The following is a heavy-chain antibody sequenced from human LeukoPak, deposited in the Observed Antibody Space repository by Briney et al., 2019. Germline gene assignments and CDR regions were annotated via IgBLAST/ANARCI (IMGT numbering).Heavy chain of an antibody. V-gene: IGHV4-4*02. D-gene: IGHD1-26*01. J-gene: IGHJ4*02. Sequence: SGTPSLTCGVSGGSARSTNWGSWFRQPPGQGLKWIGVTSITGEPNYNPSLHGRVTMSLDESRNQLSLDLTSATAADTAIYYCPRESGAFCPFGYWGQGTLVIVPP. CDR1: GGSARSTNW. CDR2: TSITGEP. CDR3: PRESGAFCPFGY.